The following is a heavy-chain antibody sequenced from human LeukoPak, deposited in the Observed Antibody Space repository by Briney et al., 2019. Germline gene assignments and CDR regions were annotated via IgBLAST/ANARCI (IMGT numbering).Heavy chain of an antibody. Sequence: HPGGSLRLSCAASGFTFSSYAMHWVRQAPGKGLEWVAVISYDGSNKYYADSVKGRFTISRDNSKNTLYLQMNSLRAEDTAVYYCAKEGSSDSFDYWGQGTLVTVSS. V-gene: IGHV3-30-3*01. CDR1: GFTFSSYA. CDR2: ISYDGSNK. CDR3: AKEGSSDSFDY. J-gene: IGHJ4*02. D-gene: IGHD6-6*01.